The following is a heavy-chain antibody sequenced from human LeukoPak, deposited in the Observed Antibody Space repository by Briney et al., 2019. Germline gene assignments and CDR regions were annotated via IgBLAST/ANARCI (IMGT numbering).Heavy chain of an antibody. CDR2: ISYDGSNK. CDR3: ARGVWRQDIVVVPAAIFDY. Sequence: GGSLRLSCAASGFTFSSYAMHWVRQAPGKGLEWVAVISYDGSNKYYADSVKGRFTISRGNSKNTLYLQMNSLRAEDTAVYYCARGVWRQDIVVVPAAIFDYWGQGTLVTGSP. V-gene: IGHV3-30-3*01. J-gene: IGHJ4*02. CDR1: GFTFSSYA. D-gene: IGHD2-2*02.